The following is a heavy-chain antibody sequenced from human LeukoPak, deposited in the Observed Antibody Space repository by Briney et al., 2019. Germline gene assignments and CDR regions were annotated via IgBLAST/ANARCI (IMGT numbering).Heavy chain of an antibody. Sequence: GGSLRLSCAASGFTFSGSAMHWVRQASGKGLEWVVRIRSNANSYATAYAASVKGRFTISRDDSKNTEYLQMNSLKTEDTAVYYCTGWYYYGSGTPTGDYWGQGTLVTVSS. CDR3: TGWYYYGSGTPTGDY. V-gene: IGHV3-73*01. CDR2: IRSNANSYAT. D-gene: IGHD3-10*01. CDR1: GFTFSGSA. J-gene: IGHJ4*02.